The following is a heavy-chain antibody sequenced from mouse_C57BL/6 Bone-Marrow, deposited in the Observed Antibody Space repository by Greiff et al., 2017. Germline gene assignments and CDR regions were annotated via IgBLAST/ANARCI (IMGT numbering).Heavy chain of an antibody. CDR1: GFNIKDYY. J-gene: IGHJ3*01. CDR3: ASPCDYGAWFAY. CDR2: IDPEDGET. Sequence: EVKVVESGAELVKPGASVKLSCTASGFNIKDYYMHWVKQRTEQGLEWIGWIDPEDGETKYAPKFQGKATITADTSSNTAYLQLSSLTSEDTAVYYCASPCDYGAWFAYWGQGTLVTVSA. D-gene: IGHD2-4*01. V-gene: IGHV14-2*01.